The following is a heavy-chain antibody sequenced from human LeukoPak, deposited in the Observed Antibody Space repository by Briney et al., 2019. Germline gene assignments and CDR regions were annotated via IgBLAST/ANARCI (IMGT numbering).Heavy chain of an antibody. V-gene: IGHV4-59*01. CDR3: ARLLRVGYCSTTTCNWFDP. Sequence: SETLSLTCTVSGGSISDYYWSWIRQSPGKGLVWVGYIYSSGSTNYNPSLKSRVSISVDTSKNQFSLKLSSVTAADTAVYYCARLLRVGYCSTTTCNWFDPWGQGTLVTVSS. D-gene: IGHD2-2*03. CDR2: IYSSGST. CDR1: GGSISDYY. J-gene: IGHJ5*02.